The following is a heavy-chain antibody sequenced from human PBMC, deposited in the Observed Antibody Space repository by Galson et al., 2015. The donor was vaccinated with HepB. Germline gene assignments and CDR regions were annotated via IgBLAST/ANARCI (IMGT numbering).Heavy chain of an antibody. CDR1: GGTFSSYA. Sequence: SVKVSCKASGGTFSSYAISWVRQAPGQGLEWMGGIIPIFGTANYAQKFQGRVTITADESTSTAYMELSSLRSEDTAVYYCAGYSYGSKDAFDIWGQGTMVTVSS. CDR3: AGYSYGSKDAFDI. J-gene: IGHJ3*02. CDR2: IIPIFGTA. D-gene: IGHD5-18*01. V-gene: IGHV1-69*13.